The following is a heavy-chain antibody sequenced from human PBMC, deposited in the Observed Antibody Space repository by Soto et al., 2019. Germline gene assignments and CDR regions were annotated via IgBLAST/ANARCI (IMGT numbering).Heavy chain of an antibody. Sequence: GGSLRLSCAASGFTFSSYGMHWVRQAPGKGLEWVAVIWYDGSNKYYADSVKGRFTISRDNSKNTLYLQMNSLRAEDTAVYYCARGSSGYDYYFDYWGQGTLVTVSS. J-gene: IGHJ4*02. CDR2: IWYDGSNK. CDR3: ARGSSGYDYYFDY. D-gene: IGHD5-12*01. CDR1: GFTFSSYG. V-gene: IGHV3-33*01.